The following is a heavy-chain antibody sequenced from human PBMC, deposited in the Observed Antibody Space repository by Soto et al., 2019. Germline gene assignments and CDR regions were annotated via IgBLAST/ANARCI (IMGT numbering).Heavy chain of an antibody. J-gene: IGHJ3*02. Sequence: SQTLSLTCAISGDSVSSNSAAWNWIRQSPSRGLEWLGRTYYRSKWYNDYEVSVKSRITINPDTSKNQFSLQLNSVTPEDTAVYYFAREDCSSTSCYPDDAFDIWGQGTMVTVSS. CDR2: TYYRSKWYN. CDR3: AREDCSSTSCYPDDAFDI. V-gene: IGHV6-1*01. CDR1: GDSVSSNSAA. D-gene: IGHD2-2*01.